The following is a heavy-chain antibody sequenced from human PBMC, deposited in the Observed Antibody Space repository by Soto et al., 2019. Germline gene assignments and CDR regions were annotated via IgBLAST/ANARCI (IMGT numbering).Heavy chain of an antibody. CDR3: ARSDSYEDTGTFEN. CDR2: ISGKNGNT. CDR1: GYSFSDFG. Sequence: QAHLVQSGGELKKHGATVKVSCKAYGYSFSDFGITRVRQAPGQGLEWMEWISGKNGNTNYAQKDQGRVTLTADTSTSTAYMEMRALTSDDTGIYYCARSDSYEDTGTFENWGQGTPVTVSA. D-gene: IGHD2-21*02. J-gene: IGHJ4*02. V-gene: IGHV1-18*04.